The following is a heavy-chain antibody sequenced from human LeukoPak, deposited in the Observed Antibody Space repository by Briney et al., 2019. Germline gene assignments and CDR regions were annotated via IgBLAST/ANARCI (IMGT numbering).Heavy chain of an antibody. D-gene: IGHD4-17*01. CDR2: SRNKAKTYTT. Sequence: PGGSLRLSCAASGLTLSDHYMGWVRQAPGKGLEWVGRSRNKAKTYTTDYAASVKGRFTISRDDSKSSVYLQMNNLRTEDTAVYYCADTVTGGYWGQGTLVTVSS. CDR1: GLTLSDHY. J-gene: IGHJ4*02. CDR3: ADTVTGGY. V-gene: IGHV3-72*01.